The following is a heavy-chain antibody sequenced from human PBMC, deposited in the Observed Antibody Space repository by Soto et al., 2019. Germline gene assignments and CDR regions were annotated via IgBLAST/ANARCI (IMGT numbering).Heavy chain of an antibody. J-gene: IGHJ4*02. V-gene: IGHV4-59*08. D-gene: IGHD3-16*01. CDR3: ARRYGSSFDY. CDR1: GGSISSYY. Sequence: QVQLQESGPGLVKPSETLSLTCTVSGGSISSYYWSWIRQPPGKGLEWIGYIYYSGSTNYNPSLKSRVTLSVNTSKNQFSLKLSSVTAADTAVYYCARRYGSSFDYWGQGTPVTVSS. CDR2: IYYSGST.